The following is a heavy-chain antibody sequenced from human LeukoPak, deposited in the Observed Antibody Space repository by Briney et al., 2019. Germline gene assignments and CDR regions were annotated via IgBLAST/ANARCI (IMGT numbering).Heavy chain of an antibody. Sequence: ASVKVSCKASGYTFTGYYMHWVRQAPGQGLEWMGWINPNSGGTNYAQKFQGRVTMTRDTSISTAYMELSRLRSDDTAVHYCASVDTAMGYSSFDYWGQGTLVTVSS. CDR2: INPNSGGT. V-gene: IGHV1-2*02. J-gene: IGHJ4*02. CDR1: GYTFTGYY. CDR3: ASVDTAMGYSSFDY. D-gene: IGHD5-18*01.